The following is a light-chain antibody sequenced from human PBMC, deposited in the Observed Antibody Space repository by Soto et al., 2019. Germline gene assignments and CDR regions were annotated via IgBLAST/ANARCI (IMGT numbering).Light chain of an antibody. CDR1: SSDVGSYNL. J-gene: IGLJ2*01. CDR2: EVS. CDR3: CSYAGSSSV. V-gene: IGLV2-23*02. Sequence: QSALTQPASVSGSPGQSITISCTGTSSDVGSYNLASWYQQHPGKAPKLMIYEVSKRPSGVSNRFSGSKSGNTASLTISGLQAEDEADYYCCSYAGSSSVFGGGTKVTVL.